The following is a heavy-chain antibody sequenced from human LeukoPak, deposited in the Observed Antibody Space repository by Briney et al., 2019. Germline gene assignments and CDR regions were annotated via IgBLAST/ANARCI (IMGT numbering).Heavy chain of an antibody. Sequence: ASVKASCKASGGTFSSYAISWVRQAPGQGLEWMGGIIPIFGTANYAQKFQGRVTITADKSTSTAYMELSSLRSEDTAVYYCAREGDILTGYTLDYWGQGTLVTVSS. D-gene: IGHD3-9*01. CDR1: GGTFSSYA. V-gene: IGHV1-69*06. CDR2: IIPIFGTA. CDR3: AREGDILTGYTLDY. J-gene: IGHJ4*02.